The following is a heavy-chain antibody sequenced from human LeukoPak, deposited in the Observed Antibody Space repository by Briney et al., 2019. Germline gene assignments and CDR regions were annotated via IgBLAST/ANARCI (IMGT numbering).Heavy chain of an antibody. Sequence: SETLSLTCTISGYSISSGYYWGWIRQPPGKGLEWIGSIYHSGSTYYNPSLKSRVTISLDTSENQFSLKLSSVTAANTAVYYCARDLYSSGWGYFDYWGQGTLVTVSS. D-gene: IGHD6-19*01. CDR3: ARDLYSSGWGYFDY. V-gene: IGHV4-38-2*02. J-gene: IGHJ4*02. CDR2: IYHSGST. CDR1: GYSISSGYY.